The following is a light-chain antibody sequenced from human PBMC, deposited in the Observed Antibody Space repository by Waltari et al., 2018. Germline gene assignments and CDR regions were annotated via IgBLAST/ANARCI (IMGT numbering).Light chain of an antibody. Sequence: IVMTQCPDSLAVSLGERATINCQASQSVLYSSNNKNYLAWYQQKPGQPPKLLIYWASTRESGVPDRFSGSGSGTDFTLTISSLQAEDVAVYYCQQYYSTPRTFGQGTKVEIK. J-gene: IGKJ1*01. CDR3: QQYYSTPRT. CDR1: QSVLYSSNNKNY. CDR2: WAS. V-gene: IGKV4-1*01.